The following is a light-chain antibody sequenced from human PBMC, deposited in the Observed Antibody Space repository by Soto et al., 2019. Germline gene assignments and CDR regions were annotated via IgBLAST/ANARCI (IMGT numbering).Light chain of an antibody. Sequence: EIGMTQTTDTLSVSPGERVTLSCRASQSVSSNLAWYQQKPGQAPKLLIYGASSRATGIPARFSGSGSGTDFTLTISSLEPEDFAVYYCQQRSNLLTFGGGSNVAIK. CDR3: QQRSNLLT. CDR2: GAS. CDR1: QSVSSN. V-gene: IGKV3-11*01. J-gene: IGKJ4*01.